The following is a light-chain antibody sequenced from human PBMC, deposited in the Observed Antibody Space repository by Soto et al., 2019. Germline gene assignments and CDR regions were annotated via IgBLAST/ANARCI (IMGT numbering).Light chain of an antibody. CDR2: GAS. Sequence: IVLTQSPATLSLSPGERATLSCRARQTVSTHVSWYQHKPGQAPRLLIYGASNRATGIPARFSGSGSGTDFTLTISSLEPEDSAVYYCQQRHNWLTFGGGTKVDIK. CDR1: QTVSTH. V-gene: IGKV3-11*01. CDR3: QQRHNWLT. J-gene: IGKJ4*01.